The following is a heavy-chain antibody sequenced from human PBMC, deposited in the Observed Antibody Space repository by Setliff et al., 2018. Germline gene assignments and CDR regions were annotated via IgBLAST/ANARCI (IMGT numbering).Heavy chain of an antibody. CDR1: GGSISSSSYY. V-gene: IGHV4-39*07. CDR2: IYYRGST. Sequence: SETLSLTCTVSGGSISSSSYYWGWIRQPPGKGLEWIGSIYYRGSTYYNPTLKSRVTISIDTSKNQFSLKLSSVTAADTAVYYCARDLYDYVWGTYRYHDAFDIWGQGTMVTVSS. CDR3: ARDLYDYVWGTYRYHDAFDI. J-gene: IGHJ3*02. D-gene: IGHD3-16*02.